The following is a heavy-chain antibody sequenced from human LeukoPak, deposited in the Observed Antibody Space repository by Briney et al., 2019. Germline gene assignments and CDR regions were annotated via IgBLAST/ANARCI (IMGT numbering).Heavy chain of an antibody. CDR3: ASPYYYDSSALDP. V-gene: IGHV3-64*01. CDR2: ISSNGGST. D-gene: IGHD3-22*01. CDR1: GFTFSSYA. Sequence: TGGSLRLSCAASGFTFSSYAMHWVRQAPGKGLEYVSAISSNGGSTYYANSVKGRFTISRDNSKNTLYLQMGSLRAEDMAVYYCASPYYYDSSALDPWGQGTLVTVSS. J-gene: IGHJ5*02.